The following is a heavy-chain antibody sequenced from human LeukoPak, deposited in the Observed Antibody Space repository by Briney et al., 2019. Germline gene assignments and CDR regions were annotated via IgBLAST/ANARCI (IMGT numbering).Heavy chain of an antibody. V-gene: IGHV3-53*01. D-gene: IGHD3-22*01. CDR2: IYSGGST. CDR1: GFTFSTYW. CDR3: ARIPPDYDSSGYYYFDY. Sequence: PGGSLRLSCSASGFTFSTYWMSWVRQAPGKGLEWVSVIYSGGSTYYADSVKGRFTISRDSSKNTLYLQMNSLRAEDTAVYYCARIPPDYDSSGYYYFDYWGQGTLVTVSS. J-gene: IGHJ4*02.